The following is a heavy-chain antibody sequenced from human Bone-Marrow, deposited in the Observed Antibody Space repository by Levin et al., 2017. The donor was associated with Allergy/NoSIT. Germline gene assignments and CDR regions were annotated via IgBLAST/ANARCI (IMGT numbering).Heavy chain of an antibody. V-gene: IGHV3-23*01. CDR2: ISDSNTST. J-gene: IGHJ4*02. CDR3: AKGGGKYCSGGSCYAAY. Sequence: PGGSLRLSCAASGFTFSSYAMSWVRQAPGKGLEWVSVISDSNTSTYYADSVKGRFTISRDNSKNMLYLLMNSLRAEDTAVYYCAKGGGKYCSGGSCYAAYWGQGTLVTVSS. D-gene: IGHD2-15*01. CDR1: GFTFSSYA.